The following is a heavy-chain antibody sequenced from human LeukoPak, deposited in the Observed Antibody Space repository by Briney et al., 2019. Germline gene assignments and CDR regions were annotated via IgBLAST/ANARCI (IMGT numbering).Heavy chain of an antibody. CDR3: VREPSNYGDHYFDY. V-gene: IGHV3-48*01. Sequence: PGGSLRLSCAASGFDFRSYSMNWVRQAPGKGLEWVSYISSFSGTIDYADSVKGRFIISRDNAQNSLFLQMNSLRAEDTAVYYCVREPSNYGDHYFDYWGRGTVVTVSS. J-gene: IGHJ4*02. D-gene: IGHD4-17*01. CDR1: GFDFRSYS. CDR2: ISSFSGTI.